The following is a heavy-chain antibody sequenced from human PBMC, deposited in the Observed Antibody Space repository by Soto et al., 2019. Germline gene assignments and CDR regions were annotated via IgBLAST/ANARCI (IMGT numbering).Heavy chain of an antibody. J-gene: IGHJ5*02. CDR1: GGSISSGGYY. CDR3: ASSHCSSTSCYFGSSWFDP. V-gene: IGHV4-31*03. Sequence: SETLSLTCTVSGGSISSGGYYWSWIRQHPGKGLEWIGYIYYSGSTYYNPSLKSRVTISVDTSKNQFSLKLSSVTAADTAVYYCASSHCSSTSCYFGSSWFDPWGQGTLVTVSS. CDR2: IYYSGST. D-gene: IGHD2-2*01.